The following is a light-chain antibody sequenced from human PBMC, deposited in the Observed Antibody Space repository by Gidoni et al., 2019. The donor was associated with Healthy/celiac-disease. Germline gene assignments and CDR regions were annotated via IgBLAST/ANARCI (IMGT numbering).Light chain of an antibody. CDR3: QQYGSSPRT. CDR1: QSVSSSY. CDR2: GAS. Sequence: EIVLTHSPGTRSLSPGERATLSCRASQSVSSSYLAWYQQNPGQAPRPLIYGASSRATGIPDRFSGSGSGTDFTLTISRLEPEDFAVYYWQQYGSSPRTFGQXTKVEIK. V-gene: IGKV3-20*01. J-gene: IGKJ1*01.